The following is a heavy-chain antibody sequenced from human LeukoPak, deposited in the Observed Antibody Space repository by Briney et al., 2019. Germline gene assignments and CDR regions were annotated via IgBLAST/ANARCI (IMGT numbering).Heavy chain of an antibody. CDR2: IIPIFGTA. D-gene: IGHD3-10*01. V-gene: IGHV1-69*13. J-gene: IGHJ4*02. CDR1: GGTLSSYA. CDR3: ARSHYYGSGTGGY. Sequence: SVKVSCKASGGTLSSYAISWVRQAPGQGLEWMGGIIPIFGTANYAQKFQGRVTITADESTSTAYMELSSLRSEDTAVYYCARSHYYGSGTGGYWGQGTLVTVSS.